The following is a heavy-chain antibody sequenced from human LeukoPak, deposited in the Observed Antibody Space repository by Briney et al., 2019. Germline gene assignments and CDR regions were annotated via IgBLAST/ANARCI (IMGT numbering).Heavy chain of an antibody. Sequence: SETLSLTCTVSDASISSYYWSWIRQPAGKGMEWIGRIYSSGSTNYNPSLKSRVTMSLDTSKNQFSLKLNSVTAADTAVYYCARVAAAGTDYYYGMDVWGQGTTVTVSS. CDR3: ARVAAAGTDYYYGMDV. CDR1: DASISSYY. J-gene: IGHJ6*02. CDR2: IYSSGST. D-gene: IGHD6-13*01. V-gene: IGHV4-4*07.